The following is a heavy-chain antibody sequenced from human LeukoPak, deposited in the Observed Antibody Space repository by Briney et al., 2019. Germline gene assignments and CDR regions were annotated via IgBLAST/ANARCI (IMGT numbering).Heavy chain of an antibody. J-gene: IGHJ5*02. CDR1: GGSFSGYY. CDR2: IYYSGST. D-gene: IGHD3-16*01. V-gene: IGHV4-59*01. CDR3: ARFTPQGYGWGGYNRFDP. Sequence: SSETLSLTCAVYGGSFSGYYWNWIRQPPGKGLEWIGYIYYSGSTNYNPSLKSRVTISVGTSKNQFSLNLTSVTAADTAVYYCARFTPQGYGWGGYNRFDPWGQGTLVTVSS.